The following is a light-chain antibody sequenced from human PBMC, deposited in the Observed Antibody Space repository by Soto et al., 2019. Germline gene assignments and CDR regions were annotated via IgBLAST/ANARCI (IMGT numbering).Light chain of an antibody. J-gene: IGLJ3*02. CDR2: SNN. CDR3: AAWDDSLNGWV. Sequence: QSVLTQAPSASGTPGQRVTISCSGSSSNIGSNTVNWYHHLPGTAPKLLIYSNNQRPSGVPDRVSGSKSVTAASLAISGLQSEDEADYYCAAWDDSLNGWVFGGGTKLTVL. CDR1: SSNIGSNT. V-gene: IGLV1-44*01.